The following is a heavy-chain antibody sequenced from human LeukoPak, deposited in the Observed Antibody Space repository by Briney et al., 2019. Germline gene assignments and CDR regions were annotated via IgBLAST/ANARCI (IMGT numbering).Heavy chain of an antibody. Sequence: GSLRLSCAASGFTFSSDAMSWVRQAPGKGLEWVSAISGSGASTYYADSVKGRFTISRDNSKNTLYLQMNSLRAEDTAVYYCAKGQSGYTYGYFHWGQGTLVTVSS. V-gene: IGHV3-23*01. CDR2: ISGSGAST. CDR1: GFTFSSDA. J-gene: IGHJ4*02. D-gene: IGHD5-18*01. CDR3: AKGQSGYTYGYFH.